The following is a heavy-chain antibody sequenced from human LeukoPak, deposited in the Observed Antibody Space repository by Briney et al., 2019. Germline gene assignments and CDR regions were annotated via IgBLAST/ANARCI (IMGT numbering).Heavy chain of an antibody. V-gene: IGHV3-23*01. CDR3: AKRGGNYGGNSSDY. D-gene: IGHD4-17*01. CDR1: GLTFSSYA. CDR2: ISGSGGST. J-gene: IGHJ4*02. Sequence: GGSLRLSCAASGLTFSSYAMSWVRQAPGKGLEWVSAISGSGGSTYYADSVKGRFTISRDNSKNTLYLQMNSLRAEDTAVYYCAKRGGNYGGNSSDYWGQGTLVTVSS.